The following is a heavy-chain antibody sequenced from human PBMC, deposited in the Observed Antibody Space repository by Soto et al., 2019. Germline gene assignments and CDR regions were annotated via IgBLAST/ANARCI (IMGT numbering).Heavy chain of an antibody. D-gene: IGHD3-3*01. CDR1: GASVSSGSYQ. CDR3: ARLQFYDFWSGSDPLDV. J-gene: IGHJ6*02. V-gene: IGHV4-61*01. Sequence: PSETLSLTCAVSGASVSSGSYQWSWIRQSPGKGLEWIGFISFTGSTNSNPSLKSRVTFSVDASKNRFSLKLTSVTAADTALYFCARLQFYDFWSGSDPLDVWGQGTTVTVSS. CDR2: ISFTGST.